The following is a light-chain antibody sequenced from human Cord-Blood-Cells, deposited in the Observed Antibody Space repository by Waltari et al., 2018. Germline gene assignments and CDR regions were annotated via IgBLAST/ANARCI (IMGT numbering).Light chain of an antibody. Sequence: SYELTQPPSVSVSPGQTASITCSGDKLGDKYACWYQQKPGQSPVLVIYQDSKQPSGIPERFFGSNSGNTATLTISGTQAMDEADYYCQAWDSSTVVFGGGTKLTVL. CDR1: KLGDKY. V-gene: IGLV3-1*01. CDR2: QDS. CDR3: QAWDSSTVV. J-gene: IGLJ2*01.